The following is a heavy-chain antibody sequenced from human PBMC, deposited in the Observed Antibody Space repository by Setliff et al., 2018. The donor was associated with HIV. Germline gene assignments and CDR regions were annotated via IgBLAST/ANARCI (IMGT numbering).Heavy chain of an antibody. D-gene: IGHD2-2*01. CDR1: GGSISSYY. CDR3: VMPPGP. J-gene: IGHJ4*02. CDR2: IYYSGSS. V-gene: IGHV4-59*01. Sequence: PSETLSLTCTVSGGSISSYYWSWIRQPPGKGLEWIGYIYYSGSSKNTPSLKSRVTISVDTPKNEFSLKLSSMTAADTAMYYCVMPPGPWGRGTLVTVSS.